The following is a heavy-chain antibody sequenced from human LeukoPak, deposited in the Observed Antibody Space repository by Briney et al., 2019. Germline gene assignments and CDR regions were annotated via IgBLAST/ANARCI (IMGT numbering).Heavy chain of an antibody. V-gene: IGHV3-23*01. D-gene: IGHD3-22*01. J-gene: IGHJ4*02. CDR3: AKDKYYDSSGYLDY. CDR1: GFTFSSYA. Sequence: GGSLRLSCAASGFTFSSYAMSWVRQAPGKGLEWVSAISGSSGSTYYADSVKGRFTISRDNSKNTLYLQLNSLSAEDTAVYYCAKDKYYDSSGYLDYWGQGTLVTVSS. CDR2: ISGSSGST.